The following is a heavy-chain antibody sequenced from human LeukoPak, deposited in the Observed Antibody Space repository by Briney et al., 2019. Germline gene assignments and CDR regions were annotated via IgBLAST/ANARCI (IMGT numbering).Heavy chain of an antibody. CDR2: ISSSGSPI. V-gene: IGHV3-11*04. D-gene: IGHD2-2*01. J-gene: IGHJ4*02. CDR3: ARADCSSTRCYEFDY. CDR1: GFTFTDYY. Sequence: GGSLRLSCAASGFTFTDYYMSWIRQAPGKGLDWVSYISSSGSPISYAGSVKGRFTISRDNAKNSLYLQMNSLRVEDTAVYYCARADCSSTRCYEFDYWDQGTLVIVSS.